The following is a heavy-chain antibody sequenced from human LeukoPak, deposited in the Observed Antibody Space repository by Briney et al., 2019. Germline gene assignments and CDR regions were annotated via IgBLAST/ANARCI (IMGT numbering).Heavy chain of an antibody. J-gene: IGHJ6*02. CDR1: GFTFNNYD. Sequence: GRSLRLSCAASGFTFNNYDMLWVRQAPGKGLEWVAVISYDGSNKYYADSVKGRFTISRDNSKNTLYLQMNSLRAEDTAVYYCARADSSSFGMDVWGQGTTVTVSS. CDR2: ISYDGSNK. V-gene: IGHV3-30-3*01. D-gene: IGHD6-6*01. CDR3: ARADSSSFGMDV.